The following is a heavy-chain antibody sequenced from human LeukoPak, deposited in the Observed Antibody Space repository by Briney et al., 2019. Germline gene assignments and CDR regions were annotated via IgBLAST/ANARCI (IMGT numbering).Heavy chain of an antibody. CDR3: ARVGLGYCSGGSCYSIDY. D-gene: IGHD2-15*01. V-gene: IGHV4-31*03. CDR1: GGSISSGGYY. Sequence: NPSETLSLTCTVSGGSISSGGYYWSWIRQHPGKGLEWIGYIYYSGSTYYNPSLKSRVTISVDTSKNQFSLKLSSVTAADTAVYYCARVGLGYCSGGSCYSIDYWGQGTLVTVSS. CDR2: IYYSGST. J-gene: IGHJ4*02.